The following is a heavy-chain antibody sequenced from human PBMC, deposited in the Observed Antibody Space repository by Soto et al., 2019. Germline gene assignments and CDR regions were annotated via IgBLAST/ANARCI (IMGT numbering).Heavy chain of an antibody. J-gene: IGHJ4*02. D-gene: IGHD1-1*01. Sequence: QVHLVQSGAEVKNPGASVKVSCKASGYTFTSYGITWVRQAPGQGLEWMGWISAHNGNTDYAQKLQGRVIVTRDTSTSTAYMELRSLRSDDTAVYYCARGRYGDYWGQGARVTVSS. V-gene: IGHV1-18*01. CDR1: GYTFTSYG. CDR3: ARGRYGDY. CDR2: ISAHNGNT.